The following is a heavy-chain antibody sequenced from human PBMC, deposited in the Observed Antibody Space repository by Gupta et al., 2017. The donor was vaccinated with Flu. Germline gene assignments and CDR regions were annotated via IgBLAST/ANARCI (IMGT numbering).Heavy chain of an antibody. D-gene: IGHD2-21*02. CDR2: IHPSGGGA. J-gene: IGHJ4*02. V-gene: IGHV1-2*06. Sequence: CKASGYSFTDYKIPWIRQAPGQGLEWMGRIHPSGGGANYAQKFQGRVTMTRDTSISTGYLELSTLTSDDTAVYYCARDRSVTGDEYWGQGTLGTVSS. CDR3: ARDRSVTGDEY. CDR1: GYSFTDYK.